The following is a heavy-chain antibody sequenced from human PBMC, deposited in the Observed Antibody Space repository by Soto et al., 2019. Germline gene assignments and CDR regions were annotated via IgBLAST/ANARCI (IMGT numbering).Heavy chain of an antibody. V-gene: IGHV3-30*18. Sequence: SLRLSCAASGFTFSSYGMHWVRQAPGKGLEWVAVISYDGSNKYYADSVKGRFTISRDNSKNTLYLQMNSLRAEDTAVYYCAKDHSGSSPFNGMDVWGQGTTVTVSS. D-gene: IGHD1-26*01. CDR2: ISYDGSNK. CDR3: AKDHSGSSPFNGMDV. J-gene: IGHJ6*02. CDR1: GFTFSSYG.